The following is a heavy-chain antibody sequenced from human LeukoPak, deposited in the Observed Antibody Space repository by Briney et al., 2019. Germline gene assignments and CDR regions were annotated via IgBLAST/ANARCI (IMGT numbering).Heavy chain of an antibody. J-gene: IGHJ6*03. D-gene: IGHD6-6*01. CDR1: GFTFSSYS. V-gene: IGHV3-48*04. Sequence: PGGSLRLSCAASGFTFSSYSMNWVRQAPGKGLEWVSYISSSSSTIYYADSVKDRFTISRDNAKNSMYLQMNSLRAEDTAVYYCARDEYSSSTTYYHYYMDVWGKGTTVTVSS. CDR3: ARDEYSSSTTYYHYYMDV. CDR2: ISSSSSTI.